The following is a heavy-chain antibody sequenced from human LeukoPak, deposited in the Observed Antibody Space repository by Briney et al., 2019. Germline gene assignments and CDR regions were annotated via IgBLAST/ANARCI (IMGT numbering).Heavy chain of an antibody. J-gene: IGHJ4*02. V-gene: IGHV3-30*02. Sequence: GGSLRLSCAASGFTFRSYGLSWVRQAPGKGLDWVAFIRHDGNKKLYADSVKGRFTISRDNSKNTLYLYVNSLRPDDSAVYYCVKDNPLDYWGQGTLVIVSS. CDR1: GFTFRSYG. CDR3: VKDNPLDY. CDR2: IRHDGNKK.